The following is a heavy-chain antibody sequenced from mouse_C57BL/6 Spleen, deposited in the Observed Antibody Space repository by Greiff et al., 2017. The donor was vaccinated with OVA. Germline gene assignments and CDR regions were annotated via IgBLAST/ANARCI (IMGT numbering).Heavy chain of an antibody. CDR1: GYAFTNYL. J-gene: IGHJ3*01. CDR3: ARSENYDPFAY. CDR2: INPGSGGT. Sequence: QVQLKESGAELVRPGTSVKVSCKASGYAFTNYLIEWVKQRPGQGLEWIGVINPGSGGTNYNEKFKGKATLTADKSSSTAYMQLSSLTSEDSAVYFCARSENYDPFAYWGQGTLVTVSA. D-gene: IGHD1-1*01. V-gene: IGHV1-54*01.